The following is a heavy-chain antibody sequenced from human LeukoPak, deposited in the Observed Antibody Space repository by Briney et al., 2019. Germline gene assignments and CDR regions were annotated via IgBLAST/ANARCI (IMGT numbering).Heavy chain of an antibody. CDR2: ISSSGSTI. V-gene: IGHV3-48*03. CDR1: GFTFSSYE. Sequence: TGGSLRLSCAASGFTFSSYEMNWVRQAPGKGLEWVSYISSSGSTIYYADSVKGRFTISRDNAKNSLYLQMNSLRAEDTAVYYCARDRYSYGSELYYYYYMDVWGKGTTVTISS. CDR3: ARDRYSYGSELYYYYYMDV. D-gene: IGHD5-18*01. J-gene: IGHJ6*03.